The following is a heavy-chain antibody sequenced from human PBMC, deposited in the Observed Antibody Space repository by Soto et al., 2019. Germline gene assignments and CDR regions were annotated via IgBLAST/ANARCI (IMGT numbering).Heavy chain of an antibody. CDR2: INHSGST. V-gene: IGHV4-34*01. CDR1: GGSFSGYY. CDR3: ARGPHHLYPDFRSGPTPHYDAMDV. Sequence: SLTCAVYGGSFSGYYWSWIRQPPGKGLEWIGEINHSGSTNYNPSLKSRVTISVDTSKNQFSLKLSSVTAADTAVYYCARGPHHLYPDFRSGPTPHYDAMDVSGQGTTVTVS. J-gene: IGHJ6*02. D-gene: IGHD3-3*01.